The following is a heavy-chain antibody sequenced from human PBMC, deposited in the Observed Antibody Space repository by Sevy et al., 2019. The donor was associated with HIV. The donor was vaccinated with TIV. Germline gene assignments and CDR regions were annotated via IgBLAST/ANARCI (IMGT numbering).Heavy chain of an antibody. CDR1: GYTFTGYY. V-gene: IGHV1-2*06. Sequence: ASVKVSCKASGYTFTGYYMHWVRQAPGQGLEWMGRINPNSGGTNYAQKFQGGVTMSRDTSISTAYMELSTLRSDDTAVYYCARDNGYSYGYIGLVDYWGQGTLVTVSS. CDR3: ARDNGYSYGYIGLVDY. J-gene: IGHJ4*02. CDR2: INPNSGGT. D-gene: IGHD5-18*01.